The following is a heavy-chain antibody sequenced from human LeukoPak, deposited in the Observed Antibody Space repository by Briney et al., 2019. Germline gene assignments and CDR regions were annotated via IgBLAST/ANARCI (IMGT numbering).Heavy chain of an antibody. CDR2: IYYSGST. CDR1: GGSISSYY. V-gene: IGHV4-59*12. D-gene: IGHD3-10*01. CDR3: ARESRGGIQYYYYYGMDV. J-gene: IGHJ6*02. Sequence: SETLSLTCTVSGGSISSYYWSWIRQPPGKGLEWIGYIYYSGSTNYNPSLKSRVTMSVDTSKNQFSLKLSSVTAADTAVYYCARESRGGIQYYYYYGMDVWGQGTTVTVSS.